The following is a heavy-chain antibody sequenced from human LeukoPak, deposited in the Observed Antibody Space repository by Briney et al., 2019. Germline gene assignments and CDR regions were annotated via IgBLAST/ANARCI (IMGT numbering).Heavy chain of an antibody. D-gene: IGHD3-3*01. J-gene: IGHJ4*02. CDR2: IYYSGST. V-gene: IGHV4-59*01. Sequence: SETLSLTCTVSGGSISSYYWSWIRQPPGKGLEWIGYIYYSGSTNYNPSLKSRVTISVDTSKNQFSLKLSSVTAADTAVYYCARVLYYDFWSGYSRQPYYFDYWGQGTLVTVSS. CDR1: GGSISSYY. CDR3: ARVLYYDFWSGYSRQPYYFDY.